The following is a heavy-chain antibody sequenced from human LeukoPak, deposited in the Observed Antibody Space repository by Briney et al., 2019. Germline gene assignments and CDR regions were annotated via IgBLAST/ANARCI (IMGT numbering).Heavy chain of an antibody. D-gene: IGHD3-10*01. V-gene: IGHV4-61*10. Sequence: SETLSLTCTVSGGSISSGSYYWSWIRQPAGKGLEWIGYIYYSGSTNYNPSLKSRVTISVDTSKNQFSLKLSSVTAADTAVYYCARGGRNYGSGSYYIDYWGQGTLVTVSS. J-gene: IGHJ4*02. CDR3: ARGGRNYGSGSYYIDY. CDR1: GGSISSGSYY. CDR2: IYYSGST.